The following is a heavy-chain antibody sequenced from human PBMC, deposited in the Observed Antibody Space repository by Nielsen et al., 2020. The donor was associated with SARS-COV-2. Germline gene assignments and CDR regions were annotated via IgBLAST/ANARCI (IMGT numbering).Heavy chain of an antibody. CDR1: GFTFSNFP. Sequence: GESLKISCAASGFTFSNFPMHWVRQAPDKGLEWMAIISYDGSNDHYADSVKGRFTVSRDNSRDMLHLQMNSLKVEDTGVYYCARETLDHTSSFVDHWGQGTLVTVSS. D-gene: IGHD1-26*01. CDR2: ISYDGSND. V-gene: IGHV3-30-3*01. J-gene: IGHJ5*02. CDR3: ARETLDHTSSFVDH.